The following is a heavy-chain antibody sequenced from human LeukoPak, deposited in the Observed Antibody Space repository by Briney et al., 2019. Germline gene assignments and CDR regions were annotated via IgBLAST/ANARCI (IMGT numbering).Heavy chain of an antibody. V-gene: IGHV3-15*01. Sequence: GGSLRLSCAASGFTFSNAWMSWVRQAPGKGLEWVGRIKSKTDGGTTDYAAPVKGRFTISRDDSKNTLDLQMNSLKTEDTAVYYCTTGPVTRSSYNWKSDYWGQGTLVTVSS. CDR2: IKSKTDGGTT. CDR3: TTGPVTRSSYNWKSDY. CDR1: GFTFSNAW. J-gene: IGHJ4*02. D-gene: IGHD1-20*01.